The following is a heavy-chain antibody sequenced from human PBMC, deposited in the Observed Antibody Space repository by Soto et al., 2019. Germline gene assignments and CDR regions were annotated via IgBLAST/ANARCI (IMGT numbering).Heavy chain of an antibody. CDR1: GFTFSSYG. J-gene: IGHJ4*02. V-gene: IGHV3-30*03. CDR3: ASELVRGVANDY. D-gene: IGHD3-10*01. Sequence: VGSLRLSCAASGFTFSSYGMHWVRQAPGKGLEWVAVISYDGSNKYYADSVKGRFTISRDNSKNTLYLQMNSLRAEDTAVYYCASELVRGVANDYWGQGTLVTVSS. CDR2: ISYDGSNK.